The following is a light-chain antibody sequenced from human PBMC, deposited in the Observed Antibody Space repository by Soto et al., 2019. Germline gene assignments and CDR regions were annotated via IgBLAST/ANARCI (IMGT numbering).Light chain of an antibody. Sequence: EIQSSQSPSTLAASLGDRFDITCLASQSISSWLAWYQQKPGKSPQLLIYDASSLESGVTSRFSGSGSGTEFTLTISSLQTDDFAHYYCQQYNSYSSTFGQGTRLEIK. J-gene: IGKJ5*01. CDR1: QSISSW. V-gene: IGKV1-5*01. CDR3: QQYNSYSST. CDR2: DAS.